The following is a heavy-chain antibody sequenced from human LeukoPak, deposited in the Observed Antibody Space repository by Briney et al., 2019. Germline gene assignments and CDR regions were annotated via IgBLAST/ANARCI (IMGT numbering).Heavy chain of an antibody. Sequence: PSETLSLTCTVSGGSISSGYYYWTWIRQPPGKGLEWIGYIYYSGSTNYNPSLKSRVTISVDTSKNQFSLRLSSVTAADTAVYYCARAYYDILTGTIHYYYYMDVWGKGITVTISS. D-gene: IGHD3-9*01. CDR1: GGSISSGYYY. CDR3: ARAYYDILTGTIHYYYYMDV. V-gene: IGHV4-61*01. CDR2: IYYSGST. J-gene: IGHJ6*03.